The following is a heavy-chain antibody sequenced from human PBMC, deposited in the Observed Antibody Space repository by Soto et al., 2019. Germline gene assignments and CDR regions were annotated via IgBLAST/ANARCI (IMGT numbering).Heavy chain of an antibody. J-gene: IGHJ6*02. Sequence: PGGSLRLSCAASGFTVSSNYMSGVRQAPGKGLEWVSVSYSGGSTYYADSVKGRFTISRDNSKNTLYLQMNSLRAEDTAVYYCARAEAYYDFWSGYDYYYYGMDVWGQGTTVTVSS. CDR1: GFTVSSNY. CDR2: SYSGGST. CDR3: ARAEAYYDFWSGYDYYYYGMDV. D-gene: IGHD3-3*01. V-gene: IGHV3-53*01.